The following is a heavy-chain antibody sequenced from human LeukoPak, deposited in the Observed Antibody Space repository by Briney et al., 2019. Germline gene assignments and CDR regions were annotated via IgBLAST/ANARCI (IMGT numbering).Heavy chain of an antibody. J-gene: IGHJ4*02. CDR1: GFTFSSYW. CDR3: ARDLGPRGYYDFWTRVRVFDY. D-gene: IGHD3-3*01. CDR2: IKQDGSEK. Sequence: GGSLRLSCAASGFTFSSYWMSWVRQAPGKGLKWVANIKQDGSEKYYVDSVKGRFTISRDNAKSSLYLQMNSLRAEDTAVYYCARDLGPRGYYDFWTRVRVFDYWGQGTLVTVSS. V-gene: IGHV3-7*01.